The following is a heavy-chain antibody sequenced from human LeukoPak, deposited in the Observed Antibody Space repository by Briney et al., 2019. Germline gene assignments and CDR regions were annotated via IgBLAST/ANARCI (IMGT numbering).Heavy chain of an antibody. V-gene: IGHV3-21*01. CDR2: ISSSSSYI. J-gene: IGHJ4*02. CDR1: GFTFSNAW. Sequence: PGGSLRLSCAASGFTFSNAWMSWVRQAPGKGLEWVSSISSSSSYIYYADSVKGRFTISRDNAKSSLYLQMNSLRAEDTAVYYCARTGKQWLVETYYWDKQPLDYWGQGTLVTVSS. D-gene: IGHD6-19*01. CDR3: ARTGKQWLVETYYWDKQPLDY.